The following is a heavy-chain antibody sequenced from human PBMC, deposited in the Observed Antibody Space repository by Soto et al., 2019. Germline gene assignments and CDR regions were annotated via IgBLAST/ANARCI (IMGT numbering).Heavy chain of an antibody. D-gene: IGHD4-17*01. V-gene: IGHV3-30*19. J-gene: IGHJ5*02. CDR2: ISYDGSNK. CDR3: ARDRKVYGNYARWFDP. Sequence: GGSLRLSCAASGFTFSSYGMHWVRQAPGKGLEWVAVISYDGSNKYYADSVKGRFTISRDNSKNTLYLQMNSLRAGDTAVYYCARDRKVYGNYARWFDPWGQGTLVTVSS. CDR1: GFTFSSYG.